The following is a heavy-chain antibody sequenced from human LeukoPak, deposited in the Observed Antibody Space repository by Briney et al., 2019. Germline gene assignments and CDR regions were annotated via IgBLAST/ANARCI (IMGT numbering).Heavy chain of an antibody. J-gene: IGHJ5*02. CDR2: IIPIFGTA. D-gene: IGHD6-6*01. CDR3: ARTGIAARFWFDP. CDR1: GGTFSSYA. V-gene: IGHV1-69*01. Sequence: SVKVSCKASGGTFSSYAISWVRQAPGQGLEWMGGIIPIFGTANYAQKFQGRVTITADESTSTAYMELSSLRSEDTAVYYCARTGIAARFWFDPWGHGTLVTVSS.